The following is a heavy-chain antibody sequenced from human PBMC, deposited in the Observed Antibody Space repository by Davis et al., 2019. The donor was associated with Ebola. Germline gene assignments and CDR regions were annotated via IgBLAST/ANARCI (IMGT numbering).Heavy chain of an antibody. D-gene: IGHD6-13*01. Sequence: GESLKISCVASGFTITTYAMSWVRQAPGKGLEWVSGISGNGRSTYYADSVKGRFTISRDHSKNTLYLQMNSLIAEDTAVYYCAKDSLAAAAGTPALYYYYGMDVWGQGTTVTVSS. CDR3: AKDSLAAAAGTPALYYYYGMDV. V-gene: IGHV3-23*01. J-gene: IGHJ6*02. CDR1: GFTITTYA. CDR2: ISGNGRST.